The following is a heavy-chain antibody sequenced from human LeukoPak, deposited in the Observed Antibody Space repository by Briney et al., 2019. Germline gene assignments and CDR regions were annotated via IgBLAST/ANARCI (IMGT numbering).Heavy chain of an antibody. CDR2: ISSSSSYI. V-gene: IGHV3-21*01. J-gene: IGHJ3*02. CDR3: ARTPVADAFDI. Sequence: PGGSLRLSCAASGFTVSSSYMNWVRQAPGKGLEWVSSISSSSSYIYYADSVKGRFTISRDNAKNSLYLQMNSLRAEDTAVYYCARTPVADAFDIWGQGTMVTVSS. CDR1: GFTVSSSY. D-gene: IGHD6-19*01.